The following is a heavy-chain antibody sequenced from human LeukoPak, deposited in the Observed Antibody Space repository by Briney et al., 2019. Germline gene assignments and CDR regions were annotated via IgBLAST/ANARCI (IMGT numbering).Heavy chain of an antibody. J-gene: IGHJ4*02. Sequence: PSETLSLTCTVSGGSISSSSYYWGWIRQPPGKGLEWIGSIYYSGSTYYNPSLKSRVTISVDTSKNQFSLKLSSVTAADTAVYYCARRPITFGGVIPFDYWGQGTLVTVPS. CDR3: ARRPITFGGVIPFDY. V-gene: IGHV4-39*01. CDR2: IYYSGST. D-gene: IGHD3-16*01. CDR1: GGSISSSSYY.